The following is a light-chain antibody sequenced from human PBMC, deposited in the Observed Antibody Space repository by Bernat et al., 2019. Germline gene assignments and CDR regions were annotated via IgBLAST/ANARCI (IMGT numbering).Light chain of an antibody. CDR2: DVS. J-gene: IGKJ2*01. Sequence: IQMTQSPSALSASAGDRVTISCRASQDISTCLSWYQQKPGKGPKRLIYDVSTLESWVPSRFSGGGSGTDFTLTISSLQPEDFATYHCLQCKNVPLTFGQGTKVEIK. CDR3: LQCKNVPLT. V-gene: IGKV1D-13*01. CDR1: QDISTC.